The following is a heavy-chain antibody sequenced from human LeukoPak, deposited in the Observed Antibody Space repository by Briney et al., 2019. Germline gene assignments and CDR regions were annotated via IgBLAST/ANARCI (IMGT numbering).Heavy chain of an antibody. V-gene: IGHV3-30*18. Sequence: GGSLRLSCAASGFTFRSYGMHWVRQAPGKGLEWVAVISYDGINKHYADSVKGRFTISRDNSNNTLYLQMNSLRAEDTAVYYCAKDLGPAAGLSPINWGQGTLVTVSS. CDR3: AKDLGPAAGLSPIN. J-gene: IGHJ4*02. CDR1: GFTFRSYG. D-gene: IGHD6-25*01. CDR2: ISYDGINK.